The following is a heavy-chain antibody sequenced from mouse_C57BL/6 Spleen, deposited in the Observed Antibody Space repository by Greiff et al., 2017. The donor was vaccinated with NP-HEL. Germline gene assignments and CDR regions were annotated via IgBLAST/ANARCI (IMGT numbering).Heavy chain of an antibody. CDR2: IDPENGDT. Sequence: VQLQQSGAELVRPGASVKLSCTASGFNIKDDYMHWVKQRPEQGLEWIGWIDPENGDTEYASKFQGKATITADTSSNTAYLQLSSLTSEDTAVYYCTTAYGYDGRGYYFDYWGQGTTLTVSS. D-gene: IGHD2-2*01. V-gene: IGHV14-4*01. CDR1: GFNIKDDY. J-gene: IGHJ2*01. CDR3: TTAYGYDGRGYYFDY.